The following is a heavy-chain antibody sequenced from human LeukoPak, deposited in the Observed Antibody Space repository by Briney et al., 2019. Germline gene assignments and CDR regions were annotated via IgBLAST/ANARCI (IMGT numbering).Heavy chain of an antibody. D-gene: IGHD2-15*01. CDR1: GGSISSYY. CDR2: IYYSGST. CDR3: ARDNCSGGICYPDY. Sequence: PSETLSLTCTVSGGSISSYYWSWIRQPPGKGLEWIGYIYYSGSTNYNPSLNSRVTLSVDTSTTQFSLKLTSVTAADPAVYYCARDNCSGGICYPDYWGQGTLVTVSS. V-gene: IGHV4-59*01. J-gene: IGHJ4*02.